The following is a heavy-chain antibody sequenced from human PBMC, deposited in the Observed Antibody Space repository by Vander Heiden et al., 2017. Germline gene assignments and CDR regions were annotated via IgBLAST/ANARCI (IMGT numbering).Heavy chain of an antibody. Sequence: EVQLVQSGAEVQTPGASLKISCKGSGYSFTTYWIGWVRQMPGKGLEWMGKMYPGDSDTRYSPSFEGQVTMSADKSSSTAYLQWSSLKASDTAIYYCVRRTGYCKNGVCYFDYWGQGTLVTVSS. CDR3: VRRTGYCKNGVCYFDY. J-gene: IGHJ4*02. V-gene: IGHV5-51*01. D-gene: IGHD2-8*01. CDR1: GYSFTTYW. CDR2: MYPGDSDT.